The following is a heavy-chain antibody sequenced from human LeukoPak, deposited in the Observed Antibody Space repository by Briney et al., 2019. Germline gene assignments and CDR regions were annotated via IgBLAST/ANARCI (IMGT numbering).Heavy chain of an antibody. D-gene: IGHD2-2*01. V-gene: IGHV3-66*02. J-gene: IGHJ6*04. CDR1: GFTVSSNY. CDR2: IYSGGST. Sequence: GGSLRLSCAASGFTVSSNYMNWVRQAPGKGLEWVSVIYSGGSTYYADSVKGRFTISRDNSKNTLYLQMNSLRAEDTAVYYCARSCSSTSCYDDVDVWGKGTTVTVSS. CDR3: ARSCSSTSCYDDVDV.